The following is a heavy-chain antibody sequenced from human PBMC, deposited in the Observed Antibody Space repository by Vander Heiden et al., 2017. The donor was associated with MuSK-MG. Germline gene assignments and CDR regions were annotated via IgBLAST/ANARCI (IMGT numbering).Heavy chain of an antibody. CDR2: IKEDGSQT. V-gene: IGHV3-7*01. J-gene: IGHJ4*02. CDR1: GFTFSNYW. Sequence: EVQLVESGGGRVQPGGSRRVSCAASGFTFSNYWMNWVRQAPGKGLEWVANIKEDGSQTFYLDSVKGRFIISRDNAKNSLSLQMNSLRAEDTAIYFCARDQFTLDYWGQGAVVTVSS. CDR3: ARDQFTLDY.